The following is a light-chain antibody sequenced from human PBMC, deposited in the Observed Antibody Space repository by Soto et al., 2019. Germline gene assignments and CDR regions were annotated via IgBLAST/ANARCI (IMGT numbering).Light chain of an antibody. CDR1: QSVSSSY. Sequence: EILLTQSPGTLSLSPGERATLSCRASQSVSSSYLAWYQQKPGQAPRLLIYGASSRATGIPDRFSGSGSGTDFTLTISRLEPEDFAVYYCQQFGTSFGGGTKVEIK. CDR3: QQFGTS. J-gene: IGKJ4*02. CDR2: GAS. V-gene: IGKV3-20*01.